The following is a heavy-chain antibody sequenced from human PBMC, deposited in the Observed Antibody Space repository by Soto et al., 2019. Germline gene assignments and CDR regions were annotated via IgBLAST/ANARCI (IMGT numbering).Heavy chain of an antibody. CDR3: ARVSVSWFDP. V-gene: IGHV4-31*03. Sequence: SEILSLACTVSGGSISSGGYYWSWIRQHPGEGLEWIGYIYYSGSTYYNPSLKSRVTISVDTSKNQFSLKLSSVTAADTAVYYCARVSVSWFDPWGQGTLVTVSS. CDR1: GGSISSGGYY. J-gene: IGHJ5*02. CDR2: IYYSGST.